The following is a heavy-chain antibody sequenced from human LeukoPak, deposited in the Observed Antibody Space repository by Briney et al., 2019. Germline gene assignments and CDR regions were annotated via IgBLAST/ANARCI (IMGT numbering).Heavy chain of an antibody. CDR1: GFTFSNYW. V-gene: IGHV3-74*01. CDR3: VRSLRSADF. CDR2: ISTDGSQT. J-gene: IGHJ4*02. Sequence: TGGSLRLSCEASGFTFSNYWMHWVRQAPGKGLMWVSQISTDGSQTFYADSVKGRFTTSRDNAKNTLFLQMDSLRPEDTAVYYCVRSLRSADFWGQGTLVTVSS.